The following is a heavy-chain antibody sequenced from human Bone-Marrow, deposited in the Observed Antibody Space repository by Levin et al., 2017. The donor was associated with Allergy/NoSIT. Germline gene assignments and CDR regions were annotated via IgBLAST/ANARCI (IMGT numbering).Heavy chain of an antibody. CDR1: GGSISNGLYY. CDR2: IFYSGNT. D-gene: IGHD6-19*01. CDR3: ARLPYETLGQYPVMAVDY. J-gene: IGHJ4*02. V-gene: IGHV4-39*01. Sequence: MTSETLSLTCTVSGGSISNGLYYWGWIRQPPGKGLEWIGNIFYSGNTYSNASLKSRVTLSVDTSKNQFSLRLNSVTAADTAVYYCARLPYETLGQYPVMAVDYWGQGSLVTVSS.